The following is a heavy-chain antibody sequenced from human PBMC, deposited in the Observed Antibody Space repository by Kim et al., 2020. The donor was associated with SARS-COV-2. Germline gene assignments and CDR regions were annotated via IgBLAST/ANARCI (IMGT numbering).Heavy chain of an antibody. CDR2: IYYSGST. J-gene: IGHJ2*01. Sequence: SETLSLTCTVSGGSISSSSYYWGWIRQPPGKGLEWIGSIYYSGSTYYNPSLKSRVTISVDTSKNQFSLKLSSVTAADTAVYYCARHVEMATIEDYGYFDLWGRGTLVTVSS. CDR1: GGSISSSSYY. D-gene: IGHD5-12*01. V-gene: IGHV4-39*01. CDR3: ARHVEMATIEDYGYFDL.